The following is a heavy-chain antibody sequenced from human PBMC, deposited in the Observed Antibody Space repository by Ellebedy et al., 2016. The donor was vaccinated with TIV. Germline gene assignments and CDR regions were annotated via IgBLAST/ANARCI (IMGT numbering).Heavy chain of an antibody. Sequence: MPSETLSLTCTVSGGSISPYYWSWIRQPPGKGLEWIGYISYSGSTRYNPSLKSRVTISVDTAKNQFSLKLTSVIAADTAVYYCARGAGWYSFWGQGTLVTVSS. CDR3: ARGAGWYSF. CDR1: GGSISPYY. D-gene: IGHD6-19*01. J-gene: IGHJ4*02. V-gene: IGHV4-59*01. CDR2: ISYSGST.